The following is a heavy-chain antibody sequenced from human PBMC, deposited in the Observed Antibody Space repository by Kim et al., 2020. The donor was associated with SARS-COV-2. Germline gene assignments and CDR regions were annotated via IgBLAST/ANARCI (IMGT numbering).Heavy chain of an antibody. CDR2: SGST. V-gene: IGHV4-34*01. Sequence: SGSTNYNPSLKSRVTISVDTSKNQFSLKLSSVTAADTAVYYCARGQQLEKWGQGTLVTVSS. J-gene: IGHJ4*02. CDR3: ARGQQLEK. D-gene: IGHD6-13*01.